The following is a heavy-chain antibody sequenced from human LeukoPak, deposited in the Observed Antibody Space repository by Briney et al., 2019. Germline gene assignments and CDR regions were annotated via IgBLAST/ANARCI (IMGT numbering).Heavy chain of an antibody. V-gene: IGHV3-48*03. CDR3: ARFARFGDLQEGGYFDY. J-gene: IGHJ4*02. CDR2: ICSGGSII. Sequence: GGSLRLSCAASGFIFSSYETNWVRQAPGKGLEWGSYICSGGSIIYYADSVRGRFTISRDNDKNSLYLQMNSLRAEDTAVYYCARFARFGDLQEGGYFDYGGQGTLVTVPS. CDR1: GFIFSSYE. D-gene: IGHD3-16*01.